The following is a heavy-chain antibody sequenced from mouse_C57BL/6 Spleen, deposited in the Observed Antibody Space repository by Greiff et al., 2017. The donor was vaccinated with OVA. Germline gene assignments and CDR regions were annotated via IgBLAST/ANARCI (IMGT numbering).Heavy chain of an antibody. Sequence: QVTLKESGPGILQPSQTLSLTCSFSGFSLSTFGMGVGWIRQPSGKGLEWLAHIWWDADKYYNPALKSRLTISKDTSKNQVFLKIANVDTADTATYYCARIVHYGSSWYFDVWGTGTTVTVSS. J-gene: IGHJ1*03. D-gene: IGHD1-1*01. V-gene: IGHV8-8*01. CDR1: GFSLSTFGMG. CDR2: IWWDADK. CDR3: ARIVHYGSSWYFDV.